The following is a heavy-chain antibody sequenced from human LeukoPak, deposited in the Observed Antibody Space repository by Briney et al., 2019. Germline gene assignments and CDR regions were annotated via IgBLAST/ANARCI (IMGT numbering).Heavy chain of an antibody. CDR1: DGSFSSYY. CDR3: ARHVYDILTGYHLDFDY. CDR2: INHSGST. Sequence: PSETLSLTCGVYDGSFSSYYWSWIRQPPGKGLEWIGEINHSGSTNYNPSLKSRLTISVDTSKNQFSLKLSSVTAADTAVYYCARHVYDILTGYHLDFDYWGQGTLVTVSS. J-gene: IGHJ4*02. V-gene: IGHV4-34*01. D-gene: IGHD3-9*01.